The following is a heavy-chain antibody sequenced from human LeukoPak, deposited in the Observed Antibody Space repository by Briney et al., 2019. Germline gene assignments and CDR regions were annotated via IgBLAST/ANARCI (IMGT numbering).Heavy chain of an antibody. D-gene: IGHD3-3*01. CDR3: ARGGYDFWSGFDY. CDR2: IYSGGST. Sequence: GGSLRLSCAASGFTVSSNYMSWVRQAPAKGLEWVSVIYSGGSTYYADSVKGRFTISRDNSKNTLYLQMNSLRAEDTAVYYCARGGYDFWSGFDYWGQGTLVTVSS. CDR1: GFTVSSNY. V-gene: IGHV3-53*01. J-gene: IGHJ4*02.